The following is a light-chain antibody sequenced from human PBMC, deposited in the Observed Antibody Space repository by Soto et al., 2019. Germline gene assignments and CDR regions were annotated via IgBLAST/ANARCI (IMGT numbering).Light chain of an antibody. CDR1: QSVSSNY. J-gene: IGKJ1*01. CDR2: GAA. Sequence: EIVLTQSPGTLSLSPGERATLSCRASQSVSSNYLAWYHQKPGQAPRVLIYGAASRAPGIPDRVSGSGSGSDLTYCIGRLEPEDFAVYYCQQYGTPPRTSGHGTKVEI. CDR3: QQYGTPPRT. V-gene: IGKV3-20*01.